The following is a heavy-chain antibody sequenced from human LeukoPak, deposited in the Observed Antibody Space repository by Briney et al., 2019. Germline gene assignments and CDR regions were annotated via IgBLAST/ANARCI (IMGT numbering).Heavy chain of an antibody. V-gene: IGHV3-21*01. CDR2: ISSSSSYI. J-gene: IGHJ3*02. CDR3: ARDGVDSSGYYYGSVVFDI. Sequence: PGGSLRLSCAASGFTFSRYSMNWVRQAPGKGLEWVSSISSSSSYIYYADSVKGRFTIARDNAKNSPCLQMNSLRAEGTAVYYCARDGVDSSGYYYGSVVFDIWGQGTMVTVSS. CDR1: GFTFSRYS. D-gene: IGHD3-22*01.